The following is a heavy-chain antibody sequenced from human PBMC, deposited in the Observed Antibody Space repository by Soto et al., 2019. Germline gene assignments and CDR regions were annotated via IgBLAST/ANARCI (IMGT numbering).Heavy chain of an antibody. V-gene: IGHV5-51*01. CDR2: IYPGDSDT. CDR3: ARGIRASYYYDSSGYYYPLLDY. D-gene: IGHD3-22*01. J-gene: IGHJ4*02. CDR1: GYSVTSYL. Sequence: GESLKISCKGSGYSVTSYLIGWVRQMPGKGLEWMGIIYPGDSDTRYSPSFQGRVTISADKSISTAYLQWSSLKASDTAMYYCARGIRASYYYDSSGYYYPLLDYWGQGTLVTVSS.